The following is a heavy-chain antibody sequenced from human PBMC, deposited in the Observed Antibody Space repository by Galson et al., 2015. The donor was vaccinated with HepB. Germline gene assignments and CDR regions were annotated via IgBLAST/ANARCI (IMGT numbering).Heavy chain of an antibody. CDR1: GDNTYA. CDR2: IITIFGTP. Sequence: SVKVSCKASGDNTYAFSWVRQAPGQGLEWMGGIITIFGTPDYAQKFLGRVTISADESTSTAYMELSSLMSEDTAVYYCARPRTAGTTVLDYWGQGTPVTVSS. CDR3: ARPRTAGTTVLDY. J-gene: IGHJ4*02. V-gene: IGHV1-69*13. D-gene: IGHD1-1*01.